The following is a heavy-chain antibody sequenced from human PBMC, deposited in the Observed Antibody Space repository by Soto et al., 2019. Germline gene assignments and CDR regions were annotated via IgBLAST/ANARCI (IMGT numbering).Heavy chain of an antibody. CDR1: GGTFSSYA. D-gene: IGHD2-2*01. CDR3: ARDRPVVPAASDYYYGMDV. Sequence: QVQLVQSGAEVKKPGSSVKVSCKASGGTFSSYAISWVRQAPGQGLEWMGGIIPIFGTANYAQKFQGRVTITADESTSTAYMELSSLRSEDTAVYYCARDRPVVPAASDYYYGMDVWGQGTTVTVSS. V-gene: IGHV1-69*01. CDR2: IIPIFGTA. J-gene: IGHJ6*02.